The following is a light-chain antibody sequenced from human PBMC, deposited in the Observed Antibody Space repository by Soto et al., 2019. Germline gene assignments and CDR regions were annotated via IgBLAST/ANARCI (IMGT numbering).Light chain of an antibody. CDR2: GAS. CDR3: QQYDNWLWT. J-gene: IGKJ1*01. V-gene: IGKV3-15*01. CDR1: QSVTTN. Sequence: EIVLTQSPATLSVSPGERVTISCRASQSVTTNLAWYQQKPGQAPRLLIYGASTRASGIPARFSGRGSGTDFTLTITSLQSEDFAIYYCQQYDNWLWTFGQGTKVDIK.